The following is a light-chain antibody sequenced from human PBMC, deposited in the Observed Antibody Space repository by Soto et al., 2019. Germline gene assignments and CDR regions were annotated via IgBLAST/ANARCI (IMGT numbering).Light chain of an antibody. J-gene: IGKJ1*01. V-gene: IGKV1-5*01. Sequence: DIQMTQSPSTLSASVGDRVTITCRASQSLGIWLAWHQQKPGKAPKLLIYDASTLKSGVPSRFSGSGSGTDFTLTISCLQSEDFATYYCQQYYSYPRTFGQGTKVDI. CDR2: DAS. CDR3: QQYYSYPRT. CDR1: QSLGIW.